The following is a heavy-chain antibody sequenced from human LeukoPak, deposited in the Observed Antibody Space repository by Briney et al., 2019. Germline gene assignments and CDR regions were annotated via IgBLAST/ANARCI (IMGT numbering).Heavy chain of an antibody. CDR3: ATLKRARNNSDY. J-gene: IGHJ4*02. Sequence: GESLKISCKSSGYSFTNDWIAWVRQMPGKGLEWMGIIYPADSDTRYSPSFQGQVTISADKSISTAYLQWSSLKASDTAMYYCATLKRARNNSDYWGQGSLVTVSS. CDR1: GYSFTNDW. V-gene: IGHV5-51*01. CDR2: IYPADSDT.